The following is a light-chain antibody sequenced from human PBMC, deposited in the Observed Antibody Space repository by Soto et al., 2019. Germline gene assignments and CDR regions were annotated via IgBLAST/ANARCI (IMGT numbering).Light chain of an antibody. CDR1: SSNIGSNY. J-gene: IGLJ2*01. CDR2: RNN. Sequence: QPVLTQPPSASGTPGQRVTISCSGSSSNIGSNYVYWYQQLPGTAPKLLIYRNNQRPSGVPDRFSGSKSGTSASLAISGLRSEDEADYYCAAWDDSLSGPLVVFGGVTKLTVL. V-gene: IGLV1-47*01. CDR3: AAWDDSLSGPLVV.